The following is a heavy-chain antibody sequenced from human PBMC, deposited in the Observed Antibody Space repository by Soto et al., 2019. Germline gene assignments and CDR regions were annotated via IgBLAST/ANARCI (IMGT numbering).Heavy chain of an antibody. Sequence: SETLSLTCAVSGYSISSSNWWGWIRQPPGKGLEWIGEINHSGSTNYNPSLKSRVTISVDTSKNQFSLKLSSVTAADTAVYYCASFTKRGYSYGRGFDYWGQGTLVTVSS. D-gene: IGHD5-18*01. CDR3: ASFTKRGYSYGRGFDY. V-gene: IGHV4-4*02. J-gene: IGHJ4*02. CDR2: INHSGST. CDR1: GYSISSSNW.